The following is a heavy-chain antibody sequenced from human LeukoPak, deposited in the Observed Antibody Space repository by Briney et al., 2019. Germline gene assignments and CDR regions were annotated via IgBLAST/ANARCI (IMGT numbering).Heavy chain of an antibody. CDR2: IISSGSSSTI. J-gene: IGHJ5*02. V-gene: IGHV3-48*01. CDR3: ARVLGGVGWLDP. D-gene: IGHD2-8*01. Sequence: GGSLRLSCAASGFTFSSYSMNWVRQAPGKGLEWVSYIISSGSSSTIYYADSVKGRFTISRDNAKNSLYLQMNSLRAEDTAVYYCARVLGGVGWLDPWGQGTLVTVSS. CDR1: GFTFSSYS.